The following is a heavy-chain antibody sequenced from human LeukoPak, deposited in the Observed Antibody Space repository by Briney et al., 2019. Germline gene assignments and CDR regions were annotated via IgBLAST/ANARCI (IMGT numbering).Heavy chain of an antibody. CDR3: ARDSITGGFDP. CDR1: GGSISSGGYS. D-gene: IGHD1-20*01. Sequence: TPSETLSLTCAVSGGSISSGGYSWSWIRQPPGKGLEWIGYIYYSGSTYYNPSLKSRVTISVDTSKNQFSLKLSSVTAADTAVYYCARDSITGGFDPWGQGTLVTVSS. V-gene: IGHV4-30-4*07. CDR2: IYYSGST. J-gene: IGHJ5*02.